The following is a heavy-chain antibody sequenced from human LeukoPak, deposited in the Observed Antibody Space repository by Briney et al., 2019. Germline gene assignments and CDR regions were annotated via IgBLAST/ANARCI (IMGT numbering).Heavy chain of an antibody. V-gene: IGHV1-69*06. CDR3: ASPTGDGYSYGPFDY. CDR2: IIPIFGTA. D-gene: IGHD5-18*01. J-gene: IGHJ4*02. Sequence: SVKVSCKASGGTFSSYAISWVRQAPGQGLEWMGGIIPIFGTANYAQKFQGRVTITADKSTSTAYMELSSLRSGDTAVYYCASPTGDGYSYGPFDYWGQGTLVTVSS. CDR1: GGTFSSYA.